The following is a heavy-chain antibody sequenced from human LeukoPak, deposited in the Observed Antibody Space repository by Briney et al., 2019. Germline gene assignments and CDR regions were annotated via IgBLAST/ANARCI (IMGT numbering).Heavy chain of an antibody. J-gene: IGHJ1*01. CDR3: ATNLIGAGEYFQQ. CDR2: ISSGGDIM. D-gene: IGHD2/OR15-2a*01. CDR1: GFTFSDYY. V-gene: IGHV3-11*01. Sequence: GGSLRLSCAASGFTFSDYYVSWIRQAPGKGLQWVSYISSGGDIMHYADSVKGRFTSSRDNAKNSGYLEMNSLGAEDTAVYYCATNLIGAGEYFQQWGQGTLVTVSS.